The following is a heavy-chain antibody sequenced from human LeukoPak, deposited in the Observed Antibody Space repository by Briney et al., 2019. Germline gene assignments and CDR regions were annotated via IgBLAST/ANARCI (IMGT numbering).Heavy chain of an antibody. J-gene: IGHJ4*02. CDR1: GFTFDDYG. CDR3: ARSPKQEYHFDY. D-gene: IGHD2-2*01. V-gene: IGHV3-20*04. CDR2: INWNGGST. Sequence: GGSLRLSCAASGFTFDDYGMSWVRQAPGKGLEWVSGINWNGGSTGYADSVKGRFTISRDNAKNSLYLQMNSLRAEDTAVYYCARSPKQEYHFDYWGQGTLVTVSS.